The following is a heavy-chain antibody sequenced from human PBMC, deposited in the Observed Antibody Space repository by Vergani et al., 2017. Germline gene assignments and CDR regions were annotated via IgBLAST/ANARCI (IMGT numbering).Heavy chain of an antibody. J-gene: IGHJ4*02. CDR1: GFVFDEYA. V-gene: IGHV3-9*01. Sequence: EVQLVTSGGGLVQPGGSLRLSCAASGFVFDEYALHCVRQSPGKGLEWVSGISWNRGKIAYADSVKGRLTISRDTAKKSLYLQMNNLRPEDTAFYYCVKDTGIQLWQHFESWGQGILVTVSS. D-gene: IGHD3-16*01. CDR2: ISWNRGKI. CDR3: VKDTGIQLWQHFES.